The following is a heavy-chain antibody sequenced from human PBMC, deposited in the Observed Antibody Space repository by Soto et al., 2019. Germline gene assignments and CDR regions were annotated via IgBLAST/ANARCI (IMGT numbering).Heavy chain of an antibody. Sequence: QVQLQESGPGLVKPSGTLSLTCAVSGDSISSHDWWSWVRQPPNKGLEWIAEIHHSGGTNYNPSLMSRATISVDNSKNQFSLKLISATAADTAVYYRVRNGYYSLDYWGQGTLVSVSS. D-gene: IGHD3-3*01. J-gene: IGHJ4*02. CDR1: GDSISSHDW. V-gene: IGHV4-4*02. CDR3: VRNGYYSLDY. CDR2: IHHSGGT.